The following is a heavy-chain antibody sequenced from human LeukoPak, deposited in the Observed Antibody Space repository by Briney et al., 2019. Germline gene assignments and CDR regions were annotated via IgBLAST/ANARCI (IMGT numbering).Heavy chain of an antibody. CDR3: ARGGDSSNWYPGYFDY. CDR1: GGSINSYY. V-gene: IGHV4-59*01. CDR2: IYYSGST. J-gene: IGHJ4*02. D-gene: IGHD6-13*01. Sequence: PSETLSLTCTVSGGSINSYYWSWIRQPPGKGLEWIGYIYYSGSTNYNPSLKSRVTISVDTSKNQFSLKMSSVTAADTAVYYCARGGDSSNWYPGYFDYWGQGALVTVSS.